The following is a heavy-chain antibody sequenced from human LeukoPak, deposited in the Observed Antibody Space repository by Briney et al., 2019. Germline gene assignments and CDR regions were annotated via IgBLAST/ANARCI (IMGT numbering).Heavy chain of an antibody. V-gene: IGHV6-1*01. CDR3: AREVDIVVVVAATDPYYFDY. D-gene: IGHD2-15*01. CDR2: TYYRSKWYN. J-gene: IGHJ4*02. CDR1: GDSVSSNSAA. Sequence: SQTLSLTCAISGDSVSSNSAAWNWIRQSPSRGLEWLGRTYYRSKWYNDYAVSVKSRITINPDTSKNQFSLQLNSVTPEDTAVYYCAREVDIVVVVAATDPYYFDYWGQGTLVTVSS.